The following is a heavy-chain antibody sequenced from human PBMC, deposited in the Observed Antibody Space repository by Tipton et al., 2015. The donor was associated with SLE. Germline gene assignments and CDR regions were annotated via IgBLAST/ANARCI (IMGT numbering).Heavy chain of an antibody. J-gene: IGHJ3*02. Sequence: TLSLTCTVSGGSISSGSYYWSWIRQPAGKGLEWIGHIYTSGSTNYNPSLKSRVTISVDTSKNQFSLKLSSVTAADTAVYYCARDRGSLGAFDIWGQGTMVTVSS. D-gene: IGHD2-15*01. CDR2: IYTSGST. CDR1: GGSISSGSYY. V-gene: IGHV4-61*09. CDR3: ARDRGSLGAFDI.